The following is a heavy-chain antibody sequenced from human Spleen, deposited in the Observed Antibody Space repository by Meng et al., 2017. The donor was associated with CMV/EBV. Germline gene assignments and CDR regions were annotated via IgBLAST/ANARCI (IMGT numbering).Heavy chain of an antibody. CDR1: GFSFDDYT. Sequence: GGSLRLSCAASGFSFDDYTMHWVRQAPGKGLEWVSLISWDGHRTYYADSLKGRFTISRDNSKNSLYLQMNSLKTEDTALYYCAKAGGAMIVVAYFDYWGQGTLVTVS. J-gene: IGHJ4*02. D-gene: IGHD3-22*01. CDR3: AKAGGAMIVVAYFDY. CDR2: ISWDGHRT. V-gene: IGHV3-43*01.